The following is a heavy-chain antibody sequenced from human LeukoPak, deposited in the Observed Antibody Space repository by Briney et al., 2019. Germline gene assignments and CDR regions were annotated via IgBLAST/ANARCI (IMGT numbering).Heavy chain of an antibody. D-gene: IGHD5-18*01. CDR2: ISSSSSYI. V-gene: IGHV3-21*01. CDR1: GFTFSSYS. CDR3: ARGGGRYSYGTFDY. Sequence: GSLRLSCAASGFTFSSYSMNWVRQAPGKGLEWVSSISSSSSYIYYADSVKGRFTISRDNAKNSLYLQMNSLRAEDTAVYYCARGGGRYSYGTFDYWGQGTLVTVSS. J-gene: IGHJ4*02.